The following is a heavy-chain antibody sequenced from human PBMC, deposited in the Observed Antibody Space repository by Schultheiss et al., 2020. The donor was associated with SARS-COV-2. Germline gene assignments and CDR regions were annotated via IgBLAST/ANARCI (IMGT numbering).Heavy chain of an antibody. J-gene: IGHJ6*03. CDR2: VSHSGGT. CDR3: SRGRTSVIPSPVLGLGPHYFSYYMDV. V-gene: IGHV4-34*01. CDR1: GASFNGFS. D-gene: IGHD4-11*01. Sequence: SQTLSLTCAVYGASFNGFSWTWIRQSPGKGLEWIGQVSHSGGTHYSPSLKRRVTISVDTSKSQFSLRLRSVTAADTAIYFCSRGRTSVIPSPVLGLGPHYFSYYMDVWGKGTTVTGSS.